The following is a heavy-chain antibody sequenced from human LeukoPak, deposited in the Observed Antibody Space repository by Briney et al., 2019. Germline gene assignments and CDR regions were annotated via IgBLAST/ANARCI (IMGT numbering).Heavy chain of an antibody. V-gene: IGHV3-23*01. CDR2: ISGSGGST. CDR1: GFTFSSYG. J-gene: IGHJ5*02. D-gene: IGHD3-10*01. CDR3: AKDSLLWFGELLNWFDP. Sequence: GGTLRLSCAASGFTFSSYGMSWVRQAPGKGLEWVSAISGSGGSTYYADSVKGRFTISRDNSKNTLYLQMNSLRAEDTAVYYCAKDSLLWFGELLNWFDPWGQGTLVTVSS.